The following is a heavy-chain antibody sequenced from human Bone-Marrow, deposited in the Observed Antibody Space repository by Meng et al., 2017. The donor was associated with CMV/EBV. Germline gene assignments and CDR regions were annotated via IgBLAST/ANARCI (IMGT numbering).Heavy chain of an antibody. CDR2: IWYDGSNK. CDR1: GFTFSSYG. J-gene: IGHJ6*02. Sequence: GESLKISCAASGFTFSSYGMHWVRQAPGKGLEWVAVIWYDGSNKYYADSVKGRFTISRDSSKNTLYLQMNSLRAEDTAVDYCAKEQPYYYDTSGYHVWGMDVWGQGTTVTVSS. V-gene: IGHV3-30*02. CDR3: AKEQPYYYDTSGYHVWGMDV. D-gene: IGHD3-22*01.